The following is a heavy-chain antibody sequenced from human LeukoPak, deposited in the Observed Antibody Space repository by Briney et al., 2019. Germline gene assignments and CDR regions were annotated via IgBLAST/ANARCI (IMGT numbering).Heavy chain of an antibody. J-gene: IGHJ6*03. V-gene: IGHV1-2*02. D-gene: IGHD6-13*01. CDR2: INPNSGGT. CDR3: ARDNSSSWYSTEYCYYYMDV. CDR1: GYTFTGYY. Sequence: VSVKVSCKASGYTFTGYYMHWVRQAPGQGLEWMGWINPNSGGTNYAQKFQGRVTMTRDTSISTAYMELSRLRSDDTAVYYCARDNSSSWYSTEYCYYYMDVWGKGTTVTVSS.